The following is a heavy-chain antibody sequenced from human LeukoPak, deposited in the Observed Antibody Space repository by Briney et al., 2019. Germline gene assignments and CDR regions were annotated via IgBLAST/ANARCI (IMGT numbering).Heavy chain of an antibody. CDR2: IYPGDSDT. D-gene: IGHD3-22*01. V-gene: IGHV5-51*01. J-gene: IGHJ3*02. Sequence: PGESLQISCQGSGYSFTSYWIGWVRQVPGKGLEWMGIIYPGDSDTRYSPSFQGQVTISADKSISTAYLQWSSLKASDTAMYYCARAPPYYYDSSGYYGLDAFDIWGQGTMVTVSS. CDR1: GYSFTSYW. CDR3: ARAPPYYYDSSGYYGLDAFDI.